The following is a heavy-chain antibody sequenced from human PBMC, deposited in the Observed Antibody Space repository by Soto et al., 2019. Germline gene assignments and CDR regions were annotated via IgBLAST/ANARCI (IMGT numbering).Heavy chain of an antibody. CDR1: GYTFTGYY. J-gene: IGHJ6*02. V-gene: IGHV1-2*04. CDR2: INPNSGGT. CDR3: ARDCGGDCYTVGYYYYGMDV. D-gene: IGHD2-21*02. Sequence: GASVKVSCKASGYTFTGYYMHWVRQAPGQGLEWMGWINPNSGGTNYAQKFQGWVTMTRDTSISTAYMELSRLRSDDTAVYYCARDCGGDCYTVGYYYYGMDVWGQGTTVTVSS.